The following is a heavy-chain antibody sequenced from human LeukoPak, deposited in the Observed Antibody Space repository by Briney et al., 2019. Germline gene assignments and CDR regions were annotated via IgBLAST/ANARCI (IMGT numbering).Heavy chain of an antibody. J-gene: IGHJ4*02. CDR1: GYTFTSYG. D-gene: IGHD1-26*01. V-gene: IGHV1-18*01. Sequence: ASVKVSCTASGYTFTSYGISWVRQAPGQGLEWVGWISAYDGNTNYAQKLPGRVTMTTDTSTSTAYMELRSLRSDDTAVYYCARDVSFVGASSIFDYWGQGTLVTVSS. CDR2: ISAYDGNT. CDR3: ARDVSFVGASSIFDY.